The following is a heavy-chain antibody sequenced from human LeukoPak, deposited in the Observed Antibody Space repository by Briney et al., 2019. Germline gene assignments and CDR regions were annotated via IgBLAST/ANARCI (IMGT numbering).Heavy chain of an antibody. CDR3: ARGRAYYDILTGYYTGDY. V-gene: IGHV1-2*02. J-gene: IGHJ4*02. D-gene: IGHD3-9*01. CDR1: GYTFTGYY. Sequence: ASVKVSCKASGYTFTGYYMHWVRQAPGQGLGWMGWINPNSGGTNYAQKFQGRVTMTRDTSISTAYMELSRLRSDDTAVYYCARGRAYYDILTGYYTGDYWGQGTLVTVSS. CDR2: INPNSGGT.